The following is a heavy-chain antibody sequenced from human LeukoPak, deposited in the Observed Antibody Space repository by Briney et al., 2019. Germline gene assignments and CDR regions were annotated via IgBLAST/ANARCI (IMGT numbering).Heavy chain of an antibody. V-gene: IGHV4-4*02. CDR3: ARDRRYYDSSGYIRGFDY. CDR2: IYHSGST. CDR1: GFTFSNYGM. Sequence: GSLRLSCAASGFTFSNYGMNWVRQAPGKGLEWIGEIYHSGSTNYNPSLKSRVTISVDKSKNQFSLKLSSVTAADTAVYYCARDRRYYDSSGYIRGFDYWGQGTLVTVSS. D-gene: IGHD3-22*01. J-gene: IGHJ4*02.